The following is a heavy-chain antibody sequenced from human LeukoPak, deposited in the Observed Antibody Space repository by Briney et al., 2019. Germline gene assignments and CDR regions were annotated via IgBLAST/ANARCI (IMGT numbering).Heavy chain of an antibody. CDR2: ISGSGGST. CDR1: GFTFSSYA. V-gene: IGHV3-23*01. D-gene: IGHD6-19*01. CDR3: AKGGSGWAPGLYYFDY. Sequence: GGSLRLSCAASGFTFSSYAMSWARQAPGKGLEWVSAISGSGGSTYYADSVKGRFTISRDNSKNTLYLQMNSLRAEDTAVYYCAKGGSGWAPGLYYFDYWGQGTLVTVSS. J-gene: IGHJ4*02.